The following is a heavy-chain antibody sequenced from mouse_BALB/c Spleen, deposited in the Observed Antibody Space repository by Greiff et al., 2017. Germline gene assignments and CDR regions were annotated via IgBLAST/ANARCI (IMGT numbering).Heavy chain of an antibody. D-gene: IGHD1-2*01. J-gene: IGHJ3*01. CDR2: ISYDGSN. CDR3: ARSHYDGYSWFAY. Sequence: EVQLQESGPGLVKPSQSLSLTCSVTGYSITSGYYWNWIRQFPGNKLEWMGYISYDGSNNYNPSLKNRISITRDTSKNQFFLKLNSVTTEDTATYYCARSHYDGYSWFAYWGQGTLVTVSA. CDR1: GYSITSGYY. V-gene: IGHV3-6*02.